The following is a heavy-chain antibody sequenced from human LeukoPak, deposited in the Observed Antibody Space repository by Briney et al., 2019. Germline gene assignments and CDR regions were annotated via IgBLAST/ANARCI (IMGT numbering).Heavy chain of an antibody. CDR1: GFTFTDYE. CDR2: ISISGDSI. D-gene: IGHD3-3*01. Sequence: GGSLRLSCVTSGFTFTDYEMNWVRQAPGRGLEWLSHISISGDSIHYADSVKGRFTISRDNAKNSIYLQMTSLRAEDTALYYCARGRSYYDFWSGYYTMYYFDYWGQGTLVTVSS. V-gene: IGHV3-48*03. CDR3: ARGRSYYDFWSGYYTMYYFDY. J-gene: IGHJ4*02.